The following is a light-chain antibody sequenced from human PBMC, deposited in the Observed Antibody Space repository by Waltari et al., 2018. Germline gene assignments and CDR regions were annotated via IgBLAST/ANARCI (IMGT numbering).Light chain of an antibody. CDR3: QHYNGDSRT. V-gene: IGKV1-5*03. CDR1: QNFNRW. J-gene: IGKJ1*01. Sequence: DIQMTQSPSTLSVSVGDRVTITCRASQNFNRWLAWYQQKPGKAPTLLIYKASSFESGVPSRFSGSGSGTEFTLTISSLQADDFATYYCQHYNGDSRTFGQGTKVEIK. CDR2: KAS.